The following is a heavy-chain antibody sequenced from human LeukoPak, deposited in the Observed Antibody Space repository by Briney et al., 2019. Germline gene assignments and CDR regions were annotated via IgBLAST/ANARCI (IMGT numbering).Heavy chain of an antibody. Sequence: GGSLRLSCAASGFTFSTYWMTWVHQAPGKGLEWVSGISSMGVSTYYADSVKGRFTISRDNSKNTLYLQMDSLGTEDTAVYYCARMPSTEIYYFYYMDVWGKGTTVTVSS. CDR2: ISSMGVST. CDR1: GFTFSTYW. J-gene: IGHJ6*03. V-gene: IGHV3-23*01. CDR3: ARMPSTEIYYFYYMDV. D-gene: IGHD2-2*01.